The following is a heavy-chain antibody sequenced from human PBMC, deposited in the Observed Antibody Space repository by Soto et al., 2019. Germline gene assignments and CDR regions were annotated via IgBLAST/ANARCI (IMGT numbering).Heavy chain of an antibody. J-gene: IGHJ5*01. CDR2: IWWDDNK. D-gene: IGHD3-22*01. CDR3: SHTSSGNYYWFDS. V-gene: IGHV2-5*02. Sequence: QITLKESGPTLVKPTQTLTLTCTFSGFSLSTSGVGVGWIRQPPGKALEWLTLIWWDDNKRYNPSLNSRLTITKDTSKNQGFLTMTNIDHVDTGTFYRSHTSSGNYYWFDSWGQGTLVTGSS. CDR1: GFSLSTSGVG.